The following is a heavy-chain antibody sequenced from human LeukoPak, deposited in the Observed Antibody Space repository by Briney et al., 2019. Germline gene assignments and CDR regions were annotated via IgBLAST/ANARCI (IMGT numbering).Heavy chain of an antibody. CDR3: AKDGYSSSWSIGEYFQH. D-gene: IGHD6-13*01. Sequence: GGSLRLSCAASGFTVSSNYMSWVRQAPGKGLEWVSVIYNDGRGGNTYYADSVKGRFTISRDNSKNTLYQQMNSLRAEDTAVYYCAKDGYSSSWSIGEYFQHWGQGTLVTVSS. V-gene: IGHV3-53*01. CDR2: IYNDGRGGNT. J-gene: IGHJ1*01. CDR1: GFTVSSNY.